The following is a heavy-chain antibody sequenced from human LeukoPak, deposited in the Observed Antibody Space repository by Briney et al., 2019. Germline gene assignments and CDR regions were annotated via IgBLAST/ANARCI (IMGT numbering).Heavy chain of an antibody. V-gene: IGHV4-59*01. Sequence: SETLSLTCTVSGGSISSYYWSWIRQPPGKGLEWIGYIYYSGSTNYNPSLKSRVTISVDTSKNQFSLKRSSVTAADTAVYYCARHIRPGTHLSHFDYWGQGTLVTASS. CDR3: ARHIRPGTHLSHFDY. J-gene: IGHJ4*02. CDR2: IYYSGST. CDR1: GGSISSYY. D-gene: IGHD1-7*01.